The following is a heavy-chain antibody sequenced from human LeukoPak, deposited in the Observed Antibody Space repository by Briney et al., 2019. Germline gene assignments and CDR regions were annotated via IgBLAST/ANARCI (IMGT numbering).Heavy chain of an antibody. CDR3: ARGVSRSSSRHFDY. Sequence: GGSLRLSCAASGFTFIDYYMIWIRQAPGEGLEWGSYISSSSSYTNYADSVKGRFTISRDNAKNSLYLQMNSLRAEDTAVYYCARGVSRSSSRHFDYWGQGTLVTVSS. J-gene: IGHJ4*02. CDR1: GFTFIDYY. CDR2: ISSSSSYT. V-gene: IGHV3-11*05. D-gene: IGHD6-13*01.